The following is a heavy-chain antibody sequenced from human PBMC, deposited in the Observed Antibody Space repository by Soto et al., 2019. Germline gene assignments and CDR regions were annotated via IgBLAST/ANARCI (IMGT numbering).Heavy chain of an antibody. CDR2: ISSSSSYI. D-gene: IGHD3-16*01. CDR1: GFTFSSYS. J-gene: IGHJ3*02. CDR3: ARGTRGTLDAFDI. V-gene: IGHV3-21*01. Sequence: EVQLVESGGGLVKPGGSLRLSCAASGFTFSSYSMNWVRQAPGKGLEWVSSISSSSSYIYYEDSVKVRFTISSDNAKNSLYLQRNSLRAEDTAVYYCARGTRGTLDAFDIWGQGTMFTVSS.